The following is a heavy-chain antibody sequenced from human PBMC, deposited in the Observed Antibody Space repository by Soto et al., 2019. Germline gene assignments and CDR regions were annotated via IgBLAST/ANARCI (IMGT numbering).Heavy chain of an antibody. D-gene: IGHD6-6*01. CDR3: ASYEYSSSTLDY. CDR2: IIPIFGTA. J-gene: IGHJ4*02. V-gene: IGHV1-69*13. CDR1: GGTFSSYA. Sequence: SVKVSCKASGGTFSSYAISWARQAPGQGLEWMGGIIPIFGTANYAQKFQGRVTITADESTSTAYMELSSLRSEDTAVYYCASYEYSSSTLDYWGQGTLVTVSS.